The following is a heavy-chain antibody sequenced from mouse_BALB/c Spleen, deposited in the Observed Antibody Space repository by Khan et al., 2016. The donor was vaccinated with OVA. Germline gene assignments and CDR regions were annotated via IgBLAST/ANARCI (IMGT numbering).Heavy chain of an antibody. CDR2: IYPFNDDT. CDR3: APVGTYYGSFAY. V-gene: IGHV1S136*01. Sequence: VQLKQSGPELVKPGASVKMSCKASGYTFTSYVMHWVKQKPGLGLEWIGYIYPFNDDTKYNEKFIGKATLTSDKSSSPAYMELKSLTSDDSAAYNCAPVGTYYGSFAYWGQGTLVTVSA. J-gene: IGHJ3*01. D-gene: IGHD1-1*01. CDR1: GYTFTSYV.